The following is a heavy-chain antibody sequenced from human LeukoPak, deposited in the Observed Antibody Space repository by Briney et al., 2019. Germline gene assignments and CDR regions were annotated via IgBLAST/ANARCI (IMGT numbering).Heavy chain of an antibody. Sequence: ASVKVSCKASGYTFTSYDINWVRQATGQGLEWMGWMNPNSGNTGYAQKFQGRVTITRNTSISTAYMELSSLRSEDTAVYYCARDRDSSAAYYFDYWGQGTLVTVSS. CDR2: MNPNSGNT. V-gene: IGHV1-8*03. J-gene: IGHJ4*02. D-gene: IGHD3-22*01. CDR1: GYTFTSYD. CDR3: ARDRDSSAAYYFDY.